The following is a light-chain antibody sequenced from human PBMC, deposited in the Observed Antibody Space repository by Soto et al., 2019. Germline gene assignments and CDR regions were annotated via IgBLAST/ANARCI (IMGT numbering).Light chain of an antibody. CDR3: QQYGNSPIT. Sequence: EIVLTQSPATLSLSPGDRATLSCRASQSVRSDYFAWYQQKPGQAPRVIIFGISTRATAIPDRFSGSGSGADFTLTISRLEPDDFALYCCQQYGNSPITFGGGTKVDMK. V-gene: IGKV3-20*01. J-gene: IGKJ4*01. CDR1: QSVRSDY. CDR2: GIS.